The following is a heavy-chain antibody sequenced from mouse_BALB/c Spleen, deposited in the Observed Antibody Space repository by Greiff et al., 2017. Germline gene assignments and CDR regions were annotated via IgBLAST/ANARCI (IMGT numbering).Heavy chain of an antibody. V-gene: IGHV1-7*01. CDR1: GYTFTSYW. J-gene: IGHJ3*01. Sequence: QVQLQQSGAELAKPGASVKMSCKASGYTFTSYWMHWVKQRPGQGLEWIGYINPSTGYTEYNQKFKDKATLTADKSSSTAYMQLSSLTSEDSAVYYCALYDGYYTFAYWGQGTLVTVSA. CDR3: ALYDGYYTFAY. CDR2: INPSTGYT. D-gene: IGHD2-3*01.